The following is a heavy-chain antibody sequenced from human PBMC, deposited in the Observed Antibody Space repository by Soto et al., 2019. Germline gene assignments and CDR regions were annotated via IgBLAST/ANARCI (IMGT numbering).Heavy chain of an antibody. CDR2: ISYDRNNK. Sequence: QVQLVESGGGVVQPGRSLRLSCAASGFTFSNYVMYWVRQAPGKGLEWVAVISYDRNNKYYADSVKGRFTISRDNSKNTLYLQMNSLRGEDTAVYYCARAGCDGGSCYTLVGLRYGMDVWGQGTTVTVSS. V-gene: IGHV3-30-3*01. D-gene: IGHD2-15*01. CDR3: ARAGCDGGSCYTLVGLRYGMDV. CDR1: GFTFSNYV. J-gene: IGHJ6*02.